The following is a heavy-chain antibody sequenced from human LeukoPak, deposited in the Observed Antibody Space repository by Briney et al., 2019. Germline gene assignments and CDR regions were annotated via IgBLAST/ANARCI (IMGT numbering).Heavy chain of an antibody. Sequence: ASVKVSCKASGYTLTELSMHWVRQAPGKGLEWMGGFDPEDGETIYAQKFQGRVTMTEDTSTDTAYVELSSLRSEDTAVYYSAMGYNWNDRGAFDIWGQGTMVTVSS. CDR2: FDPEDGET. CDR1: GYTLTELS. J-gene: IGHJ3*02. V-gene: IGHV1-24*01. D-gene: IGHD1-1*01. CDR3: AMGYNWNDRGAFDI.